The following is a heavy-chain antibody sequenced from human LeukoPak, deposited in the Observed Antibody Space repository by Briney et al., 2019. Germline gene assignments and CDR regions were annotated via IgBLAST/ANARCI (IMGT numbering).Heavy chain of an antibody. CDR3: ASYGSGILDI. CDR1: GGSFSGYY. D-gene: IGHD3-10*01. V-gene: IGHV4-34*01. CDR2: INHSGST. J-gene: IGHJ3*02. Sequence: SETLSLTCAVYGGSFSGYYWSWIRQPPGKGLEWIGEINHSGSTNYNPSLKSRVTISVDTSKNQFSLKLSSVTAADTAVYYCASYGSGILDIWGQGTMVTASS.